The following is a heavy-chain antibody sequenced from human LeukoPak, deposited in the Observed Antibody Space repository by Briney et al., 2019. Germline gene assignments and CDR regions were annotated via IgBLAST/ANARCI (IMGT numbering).Heavy chain of an antibody. CDR1: GDSVSSNSAA. CDR3: ARAHPPSGYDLGDFDY. Sequence: SQTLSLTCAISGDSVSSNSAAWNWIRQSPSRGLEWLGRTYYRSKWYNDYAVSVKSRITINPDTSKNQFSLQLNSVTPEDTAVYYCARAHPPSGYDLGDFDYWGQGTLVTVSS. D-gene: IGHD5-12*01. CDR2: TYYRSKWYN. V-gene: IGHV6-1*01. J-gene: IGHJ4*02.